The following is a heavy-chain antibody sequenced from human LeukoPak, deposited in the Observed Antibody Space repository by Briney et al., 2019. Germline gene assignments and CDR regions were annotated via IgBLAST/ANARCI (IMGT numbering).Heavy chain of an antibody. CDR1: GFTFSSYA. J-gene: IGHJ3*02. CDR3: AKDTSTCGGDCYPLPNDAFDI. CDR2: ISWNSGSI. V-gene: IGHV3-9*01. D-gene: IGHD2-21*02. Sequence: HPGGSLRLSCAASGFTFSSYAMSWVRQAPGKGLEWVSGISWNSGSIGYADSVKGRFTISRHNAKNSLYLQMNSLRAEDTALYYCAKDTSTCGGDCYPLPNDAFDIWGQGTMVTVSS.